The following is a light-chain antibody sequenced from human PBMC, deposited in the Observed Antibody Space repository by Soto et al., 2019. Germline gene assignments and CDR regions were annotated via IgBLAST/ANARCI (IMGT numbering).Light chain of an antibody. Sequence: QSVLTPPPSVSAAPGQKVTISCSGSSSNIGNNSVSWFQQLPGTAPKLLIYDNDKRPSGIPDRFSGSKSGTSATLGITGLQTGDEADYYCGTCDSSLSAAVFGGGTQLTVL. CDR1: SSNIGNNS. CDR2: DND. J-gene: IGLJ2*01. CDR3: GTCDSSLSAAV. V-gene: IGLV1-51*01.